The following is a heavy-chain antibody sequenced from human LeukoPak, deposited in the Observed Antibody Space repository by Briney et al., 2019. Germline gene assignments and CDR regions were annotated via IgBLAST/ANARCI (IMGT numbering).Heavy chain of an antibody. CDR3: ARDYYYDSSGYYKAFDY. Sequence: GGSLRLSCAASGFTFDEYGMSWVRQAPGKGLEWVSCINWNGGSTGYADSVKGRFTISRDNAKNSLYLQMNSLRAEDTALYYCARDYYYDSSGYYKAFDYWGQGTLVTVSS. CDR2: INWNGGST. V-gene: IGHV3-20*04. CDR1: GFTFDEYG. D-gene: IGHD3-22*01. J-gene: IGHJ4*02.